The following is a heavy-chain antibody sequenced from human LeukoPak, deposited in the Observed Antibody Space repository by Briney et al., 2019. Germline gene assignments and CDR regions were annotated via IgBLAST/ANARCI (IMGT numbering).Heavy chain of an antibody. CDR3: ATGIAVAGPTNFDY. CDR2: IYYSGST. Sequence: PSETLSLTCTVSGGSISSYYWSWIRQPPGKGLEWNGYIYYSGSTNYNPSLKSRVTISVDTSKNQFSLKLSSVTAADTAVYYCATGIAVAGPTNFDYWGQGTLVTVSS. CDR1: GGSISSYY. D-gene: IGHD6-19*01. J-gene: IGHJ4*02. V-gene: IGHV4-59*01.